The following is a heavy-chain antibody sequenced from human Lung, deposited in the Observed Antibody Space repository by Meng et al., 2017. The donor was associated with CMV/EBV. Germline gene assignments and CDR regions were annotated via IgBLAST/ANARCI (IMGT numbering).Heavy chain of an antibody. Sequence: LSLTCAASGFTFDDYGVSWVRQVPGKGLEWVSGINWNGDSTGYADSVKGRFTISRDNAKNSLYLQMNSLRAEDTALYHCARGGSSSWRQGVFDYWGQGXLVTVSS. CDR3: ARGGSSSWRQGVFDY. CDR2: INWNGDST. D-gene: IGHD6-13*01. J-gene: IGHJ4*02. CDR1: GFTFDDYG. V-gene: IGHV3-20*01.